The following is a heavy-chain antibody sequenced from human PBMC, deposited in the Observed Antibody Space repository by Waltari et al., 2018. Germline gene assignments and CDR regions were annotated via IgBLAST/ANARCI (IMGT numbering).Heavy chain of an antibody. Sequence: QVQLVESGGGVVQPGRSLRLSCAASGFTFSSYGMPWVRQAPGKGLEWVAVISYDGSNKYYADSVKGRFTISRDNSKNTLYLQMNSLRAEDTAVYYCATALWRDGYSPDYWGQGTLVTVSS. CDR3: ATALWRDGYSPDY. D-gene: IGHD5-18*01. J-gene: IGHJ4*02. V-gene: IGHV3-30*03. CDR2: ISYDGSNK. CDR1: GFTFSSYG.